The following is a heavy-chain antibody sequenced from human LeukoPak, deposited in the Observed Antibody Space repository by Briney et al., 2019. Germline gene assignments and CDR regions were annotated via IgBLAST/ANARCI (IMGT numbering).Heavy chain of an antibody. D-gene: IGHD6-19*01. J-gene: IGHJ4*02. CDR3: AKLTSGWFEDF. CDR2: ISGSDGST. CDR1: GFTFSSYA. Sequence: PGGSLRLSCAASGFTFSSYAMTWVRQAPGKGLEWVSAISGSDGSTYYVDSVKGRFTISRDFSKNTLHLQMNSLRAEDTAVYYCAKLTSGWFEDFWGQGTLVTVSS. V-gene: IGHV3-23*01.